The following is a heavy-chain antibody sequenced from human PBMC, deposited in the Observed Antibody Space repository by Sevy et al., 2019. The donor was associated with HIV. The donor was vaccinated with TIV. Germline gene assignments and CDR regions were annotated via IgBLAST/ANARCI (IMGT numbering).Heavy chain of an antibody. CDR1: GFTFSSYA. J-gene: IGHJ3*02. Sequence: GGSLRLSCAASGFTFSSYAMHGVRQAPGKGLEWVAVISYDRSNKYYADSVKGRFTISRDNSKNTLYLQMNSLRAEDTAVYYCAREAVYCGGDCYSDAFDIWGQGTMVTVSS. CDR3: AREAVYCGGDCYSDAFDI. D-gene: IGHD2-21*02. V-gene: IGHV3-30-3*01. CDR2: ISYDRSNK.